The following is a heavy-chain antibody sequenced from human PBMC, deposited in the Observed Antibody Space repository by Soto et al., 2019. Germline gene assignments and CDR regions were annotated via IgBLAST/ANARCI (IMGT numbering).Heavy chain of an antibody. Sequence: GASVKVSCKASGGTFSSYAISWVRQAPGQGLEWMGGIIPIFGTANYAQKFQGRVTITADESTSTAYMELSSLRSEDTAVYYCARDLPNTYYDILTGPPPKDAFDIWGQGTMVNVS. J-gene: IGHJ3*02. V-gene: IGHV1-69*13. CDR2: IIPIFGTA. D-gene: IGHD3-9*01. CDR3: ARDLPNTYYDILTGPPPKDAFDI. CDR1: GGTFSSYA.